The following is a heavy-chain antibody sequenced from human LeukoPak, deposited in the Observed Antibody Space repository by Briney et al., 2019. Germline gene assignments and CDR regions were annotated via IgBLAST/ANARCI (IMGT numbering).Heavy chain of an antibody. CDR2: INHSGST. CDR3: ARGGIAVAATEASYYFDY. Sequence: SETLCLTCAVYGGSFSGYYWSWIRQPPGKGLEWIGEINHSGSTNYNPSLKSRVTISVDTSKNQFSLKLSSVTAADTAVYYCARGGIAVAATEASYYFDYWGQGTLVTVSS. V-gene: IGHV4-34*01. CDR1: GGSFSGYY. J-gene: IGHJ4*02. D-gene: IGHD6-19*01.